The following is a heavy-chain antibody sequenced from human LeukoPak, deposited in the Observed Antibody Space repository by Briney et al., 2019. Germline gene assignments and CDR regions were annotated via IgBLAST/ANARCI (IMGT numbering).Heavy chain of an antibody. CDR3: ARAQDVRDDYGDYDWFDP. D-gene: IGHD4-17*01. J-gene: IGHJ5*02. V-gene: IGHV1-3*01. Sequence: ASVKVSCKASGYTFTSYAMHWVRQAPGQRLEWMGWINAGNGNTKYSQKLQGRVTITRDTSASTAYMELSSLRSEDTAVYYRARAQDVRDDYGDYDWFDPWGQGTLVTVSS. CDR2: INAGNGNT. CDR1: GYTFTSYA.